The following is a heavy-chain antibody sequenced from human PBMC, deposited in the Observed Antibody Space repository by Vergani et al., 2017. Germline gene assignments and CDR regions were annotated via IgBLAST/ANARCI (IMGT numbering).Heavy chain of an antibody. CDR2: IIHSGST. CDR3: AREDYYDSSGYY. CDR1: GGSFSGYY. D-gene: IGHD3-22*01. Sequence: QVQLQQWGAGLLKPSETLSLTCAVYGGSFSGYYWSWIRQPPGKGLEWIGEIIHSGSTNYNPSLKSRVTISVDTSKNQFSLKLSSVTAADTAVYYCAREDYYDSSGYYWGQGTLVTVSS. V-gene: IGHV4-34*12. J-gene: IGHJ4*02.